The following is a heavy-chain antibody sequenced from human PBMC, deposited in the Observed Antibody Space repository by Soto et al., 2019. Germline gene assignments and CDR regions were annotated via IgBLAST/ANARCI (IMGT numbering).Heavy chain of an antibody. CDR3: AKVRYSSPMGYYYGMDV. V-gene: IGHV1-69*13. J-gene: IGHJ6*02. CDR2: IIPIFGTA. CDR1: GGTFSSYA. Sequence: SVKVSCKASGGTFSSYAISWVRQAPGLGLEWVGGIIPIFGTANYAQKFQGRVTITADESTSTSYMEVNNLRSEDTAVYYCAKVRYSSPMGYYYGMDVWGQGTTVTVSS. D-gene: IGHD6-19*01.